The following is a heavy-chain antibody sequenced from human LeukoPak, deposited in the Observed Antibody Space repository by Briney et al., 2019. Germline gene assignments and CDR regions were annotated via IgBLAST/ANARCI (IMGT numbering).Heavy chain of an antibody. CDR2: VYSGGST. V-gene: IGHV3-53*04. D-gene: IGHD6-19*01. CDR1: GFTVSSNY. Sequence: PGGSLRLSCAASGFTVSSNYMSWVRQAPGKGLEWVSVVYSGGSTYYADSVKGRFTISRHNSKNTLYLQMNSLRAEDTAVYYCARVAVAGNFDYWGQGTLVTVSS. CDR3: ARVAVAGNFDY. J-gene: IGHJ4*02.